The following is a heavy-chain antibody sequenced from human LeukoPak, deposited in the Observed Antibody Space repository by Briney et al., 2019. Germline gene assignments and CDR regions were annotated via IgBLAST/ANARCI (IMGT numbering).Heavy chain of an antibody. J-gene: IGHJ4*02. CDR3: ARKVFFMVRGVIMKHTKFDY. Sequence: SETLSLTCAVYGGSFSGYYWSWIRQPPGKGLEWIGEINHSGSTNYNPSLKSRVTISVDTSKNQFSLKLSSVTAADTAVYYCARKVFFMVRGVIMKHTKFDYWGQGTLVTVSS. V-gene: IGHV4-34*01. CDR1: GGSFSGYY. CDR2: INHSGST. D-gene: IGHD3-10*01.